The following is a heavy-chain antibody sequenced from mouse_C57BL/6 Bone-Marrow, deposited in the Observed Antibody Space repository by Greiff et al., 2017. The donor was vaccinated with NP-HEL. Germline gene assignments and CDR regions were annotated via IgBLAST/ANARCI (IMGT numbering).Heavy chain of an antibody. CDR1: GYTFTDYE. Sequence: VQLQQSGAELVRPGASVTLSCKASGYTFTDYEMHWVKQTPVHGLEWIGAIDPETGGTAYNQKFKGKAILTADKSSSTAYMELRSLTSEDSAVYYCTRRGVVAPFAYGGQGTLVTVSA. D-gene: IGHD1-1*01. CDR2: IDPETGGT. V-gene: IGHV1-15*01. J-gene: IGHJ3*01. CDR3: TRRGVVAPFAY.